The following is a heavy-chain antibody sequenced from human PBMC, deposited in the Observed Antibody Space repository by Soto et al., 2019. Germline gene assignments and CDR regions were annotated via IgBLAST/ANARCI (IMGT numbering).Heavy chain of an antibody. CDR2: INHSGST. J-gene: IGHJ5*02. CDR1: GGSFSGYY. Sequence: QVQLQQWGAGLLKPSETLSLTCGVYGGSFSGYYWGWIRQPPGKGLEWIGEINHSGSTNYNPSLKRRGTTSVDPSKNQFSLKRSSVTAADTAVYYCTRGLGSSWPNWFDPWCQGTLVTVSS. D-gene: IGHD6-13*01. CDR3: TRGLGSSWPNWFDP. V-gene: IGHV4-34*01.